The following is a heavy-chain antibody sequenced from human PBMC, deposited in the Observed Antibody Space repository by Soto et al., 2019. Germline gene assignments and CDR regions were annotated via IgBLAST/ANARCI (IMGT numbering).Heavy chain of an antibody. D-gene: IGHD3-3*01. V-gene: IGHV4-31*03. Sequence: SEPLSLTCTVSGGSISSGGYYWSGIRQHPRKGLEWIGYIYYSGSTYYNPSLKSRVTISVDTSKNQFSLKLSSVTAADTAVYYCARGTPTIRFFGVAPYSYYGRDVWGQGPTVTFSS. CDR3: ARGTPTIRFFGVAPYSYYGRDV. J-gene: IGHJ6*02. CDR1: GGSISSGGYY. CDR2: IYYSGST.